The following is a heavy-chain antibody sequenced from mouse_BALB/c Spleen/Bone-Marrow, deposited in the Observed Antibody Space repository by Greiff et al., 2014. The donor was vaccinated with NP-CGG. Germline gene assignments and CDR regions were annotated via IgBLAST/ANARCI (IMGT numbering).Heavy chain of an antibody. V-gene: IGHV14-3*02. CDR2: IDPANGNT. J-gene: IGHJ4*01. CDR1: GFNIKDTY. Sequence: VHVKQSGAELVKPGASVKLSCTASGFNIKDTYMHWVKQRPEQGLEWIGRIDPANGNTKYDPKFQGKATITADTSSNTAYLQLSSLTSDDTAVYYCARGLLQYYYAMDYWGQGTSVTVSS. CDR3: ARGLLQYYYAMDY. D-gene: IGHD2-3*01.